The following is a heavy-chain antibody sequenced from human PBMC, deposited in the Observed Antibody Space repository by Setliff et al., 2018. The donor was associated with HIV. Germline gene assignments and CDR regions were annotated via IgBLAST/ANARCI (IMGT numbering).Heavy chain of an antibody. CDR2: IITVLGIS. Sequence: SVKVSCKASGGIFSTYSISWVRQAPGQGLEWMGGIITVLGISNYAQRFQGRVTITADESTSTVYMELSSLRSEDTAIYYCAKDTVSGSYYRRAFDIWGQGTRVTVSS. CDR3: AKDTVSGSYYRRAFDI. J-gene: IGHJ3*02. CDR1: GGIFSTYS. D-gene: IGHD1-26*01. V-gene: IGHV1-69*10.